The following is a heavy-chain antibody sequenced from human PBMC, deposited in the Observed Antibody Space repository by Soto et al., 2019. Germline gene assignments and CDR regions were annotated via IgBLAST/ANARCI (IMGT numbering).Heavy chain of an antibody. V-gene: IGHV3-49*04. J-gene: IGHJ4*02. Sequence: PGGSLSLSCTASGFTFGDYAMSWVRQAPGKGLEWVGFIRSKAYGGTTEYAASVKGRFTISRDDSKSIAYLQMNSLKTEDTAVYYCVRATYFSDSSGYTRCFDYWGQGTLVTVSS. CDR1: GFTFGDYA. CDR2: IRSKAYGGTT. CDR3: VRATYFSDSSGYTRCFDY. D-gene: IGHD3-22*01.